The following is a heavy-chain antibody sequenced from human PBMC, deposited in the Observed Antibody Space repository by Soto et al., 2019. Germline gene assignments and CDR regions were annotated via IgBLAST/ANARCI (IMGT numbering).Heavy chain of an antibody. Sequence: QVQLVESGGGVVQPGRSLRLSCAASGFTFSSYGMHWVRQAPGKGLEWVAVIWYDGSNKYYADSVKGRFTISRDNSKNTLYLQMNSLRAEDTAVYYCARDRVVPAATSVYNWFDPWGQGTLVTVSS. V-gene: IGHV3-33*01. J-gene: IGHJ5*02. CDR3: ARDRVVPAATSVYNWFDP. CDR1: GFTFSSYG. CDR2: IWYDGSNK. D-gene: IGHD2-2*01.